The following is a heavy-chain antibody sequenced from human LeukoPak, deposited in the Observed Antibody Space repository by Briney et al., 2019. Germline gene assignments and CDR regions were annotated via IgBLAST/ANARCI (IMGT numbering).Heavy chain of an antibody. D-gene: IGHD4-17*01. J-gene: IGHJ4*02. CDR2: IYYSGST. CDR1: GGSISNYY. CDR3: ARYGDFAGHY. Sequence: SETLSLTCIVSGGSISNYYWSWIRQPPGKGLEYIGYIYYSGSTSYNPSLKSRVTISVDMSKNQFSLKLTSVTAADTAVYYCARYGDFAGHYWGQGTLVTASS. V-gene: IGHV4-59*12.